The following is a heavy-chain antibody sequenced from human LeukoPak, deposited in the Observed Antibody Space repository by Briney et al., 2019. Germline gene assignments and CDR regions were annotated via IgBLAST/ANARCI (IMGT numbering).Heavy chain of an antibody. J-gene: IGHJ6*03. Sequence: SETLSLTCTVSGGSISSSSYYWGWIRQPPGKGLEWIGEINHSGSTNYNPSLKSRVTISVDTSKNQFSLKLSSVTAADTAVYYCARAALDTAMVRLYYYYYYYMDVWGKGTTVTVSS. D-gene: IGHD5-18*01. CDR2: INHSGST. V-gene: IGHV4-39*07. CDR1: GGSISSSSYY. CDR3: ARAALDTAMVRLYYYYYYYMDV.